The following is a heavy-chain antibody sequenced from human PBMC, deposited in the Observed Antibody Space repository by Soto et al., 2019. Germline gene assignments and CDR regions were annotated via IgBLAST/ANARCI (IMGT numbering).Heavy chain of an antibody. J-gene: IGHJ4*02. CDR2: ISRDGSNE. CDR3: AKDPWVGQSSGWIYYFDS. CDR1: GFIFSSDG. V-gene: IGHV3-30*18. Sequence: GSLILSWAASGFIFSSDGMHWVLQAPVKGLEWVAIISRDGSNEYYADSVKGRFTISRDNSKSTLYLQMTSLRAEDTAVYYCAKDPWVGQSSGWIYYFDSWGPGT. D-gene: IGHD6-19*01.